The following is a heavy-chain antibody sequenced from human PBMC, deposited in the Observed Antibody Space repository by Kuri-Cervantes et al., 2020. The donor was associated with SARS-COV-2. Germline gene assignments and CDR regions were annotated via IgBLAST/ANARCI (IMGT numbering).Heavy chain of an antibody. J-gene: IGHJ4*02. Sequence: GGCLRLAWAASGFTFSSYWMGWVRQAPGKGLEWVANIDQDGYEKYFVDSVKGRFSISRDNAKNSLFLQMNSLRAEDTAIYFCARPSLNTGSYFPDWGQGTLVTVSS. CDR2: IDQDGYEK. CDR3: ARPSLNTGSYFPD. D-gene: IGHD1-26*01. V-gene: IGHV3-7*03. CDR1: GFTFSSYW.